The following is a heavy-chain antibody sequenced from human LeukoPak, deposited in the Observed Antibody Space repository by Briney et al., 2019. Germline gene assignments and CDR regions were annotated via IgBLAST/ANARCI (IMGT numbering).Heavy chain of an antibody. CDR2: IATYNGKT. V-gene: IGHV1-18*01. CDR1: GYTFDIYG. Sequence: ASVKVSCKASGYTFDIYGIAWVRQGPGLGLEWMGWIATYNGKTDYAQNLQGRVTMTTDLSTGTAYMELRSLRSDDTAVYYCARVYNSYYYYMDVWGKGTPVTVSS. CDR3: ARVYNSYYYYMDV. D-gene: IGHD1-14*01. J-gene: IGHJ6*03.